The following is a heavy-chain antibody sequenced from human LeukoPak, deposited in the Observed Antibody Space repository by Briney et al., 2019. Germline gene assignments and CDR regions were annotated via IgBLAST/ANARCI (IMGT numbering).Heavy chain of an antibody. CDR1: GFTFSSYT. Sequence: GGSLRLSCAASGFTFSSYTMNWVRQAPGKGLEWVSSISSSSSSIYYADSVKGRFTISRDNAKNSLDLQMNSLRAEDTGVYYCTSQGGFDNWGQGTLVTVSS. J-gene: IGHJ4*02. CDR3: TSQGGFDN. D-gene: IGHD2-15*01. CDR2: ISSSSSSI. V-gene: IGHV3-21*01.